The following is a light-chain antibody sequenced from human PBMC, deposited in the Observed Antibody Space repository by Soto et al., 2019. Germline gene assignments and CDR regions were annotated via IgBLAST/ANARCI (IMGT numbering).Light chain of an antibody. CDR3: CSSAGSILYV. CDR2: KGT. Sequence: QSVLAQPASVSGSPGQSITISCTGTSSDVGAYNSVSWYQQHPHRAPQVIIYKGTQRPSGVSNRFSGSTSGNAASLTISALQTDDEADYFSCSSAGSILYVFGTGTKVTVL. V-gene: IGLV2-23*01. J-gene: IGLJ1*01. CDR1: SSDVGAYNS.